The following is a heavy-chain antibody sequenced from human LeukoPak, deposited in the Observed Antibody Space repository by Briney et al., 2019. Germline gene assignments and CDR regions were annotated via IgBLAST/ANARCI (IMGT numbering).Heavy chain of an antibody. Sequence: SETLSLTCTVSGGSITSYYWSWIRQPPGKGLEWIGYFYYSGSPNYNPSLKSRVTISVDTSKNQFSLKLFSVTAADTALYCCAGAGGISPFDYWGQGTLVTVSS. J-gene: IGHJ4*02. CDR3: AGAGGISPFDY. CDR2: FYYSGSP. CDR1: GGSITSYY. D-gene: IGHD4-23*01. V-gene: IGHV4-59*01.